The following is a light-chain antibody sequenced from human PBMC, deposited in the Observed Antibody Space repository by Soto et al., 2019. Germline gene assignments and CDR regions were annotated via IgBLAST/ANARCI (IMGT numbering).Light chain of an antibody. CDR2: KVS. J-gene: IGKJ1*01. CDR3: HQYNSNPWT. CDR1: QSLNDW. V-gene: IGKV1-5*03. Sequence: DIQMTQSPSTLSASVGDRVTITCRASQSLNDWLAWFQQKPGKAPKVVIYKVSNLESGVPSRFSGSGSGTEFTLTISSLQPDDFATYYCHQYNSNPWTFGQGTKVEIK.